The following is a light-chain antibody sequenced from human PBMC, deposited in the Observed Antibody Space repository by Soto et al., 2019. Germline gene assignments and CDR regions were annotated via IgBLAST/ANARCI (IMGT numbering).Light chain of an antibody. Sequence: IPLTRSPSSLSSSVGDRVTITCRASQGISSYLAWYQQKPGKAPKLLIYAASTLQSGVPSRFSGSGSGTDFTLTISSLQPEDFATYYCQQLNSYPHTFGGGTKVDI. V-gene: IGKV1-9*01. CDR3: QQLNSYPHT. CDR2: AAS. J-gene: IGKJ4*01. CDR1: QGISSY.